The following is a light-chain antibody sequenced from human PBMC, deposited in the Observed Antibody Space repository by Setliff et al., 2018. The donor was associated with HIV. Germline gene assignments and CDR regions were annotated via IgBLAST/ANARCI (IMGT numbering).Light chain of an antibody. Sequence: SVLTQPASVSGPPGQSITISCTGTTSDIGAFNFVSWYQQHPGKAPKLIIYEVNYRPSGVSTRFSGSKSGNTASLTISGLQAEDEADYYCNSYRSRSTYVFGTGTKVTVL. CDR2: EVN. V-gene: IGLV2-14*01. CDR3: NSYRSRSTYV. J-gene: IGLJ1*01. CDR1: TSDIGAFNF.